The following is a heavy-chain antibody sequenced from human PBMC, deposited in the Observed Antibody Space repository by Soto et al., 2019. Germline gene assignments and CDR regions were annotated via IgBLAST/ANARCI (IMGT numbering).Heavy chain of an antibody. Sequence: QVQLVESGGGVVQPGRSLRLSCAASGFTFSSYGMHWVRQAPGKGLEWVAVISSDGSNKYYADSVKGRFTIYRDNSKNTLYLQMNSLRAEDTAVYYCAKDEGTGWFDPWGQGTLVTVSS. V-gene: IGHV3-30*18. CDR1: GFTFSSYG. CDR3: AKDEGTGWFDP. CDR2: ISSDGSNK. D-gene: IGHD1-1*01. J-gene: IGHJ5*02.